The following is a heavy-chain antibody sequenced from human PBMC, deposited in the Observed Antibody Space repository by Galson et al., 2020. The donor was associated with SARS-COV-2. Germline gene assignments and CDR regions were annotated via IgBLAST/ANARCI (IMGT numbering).Heavy chain of an antibody. CDR2: INWNGGST. CDR3: ARDSGRMITFGGVIVRGPFDY. V-gene: IGHV3-20*04. J-gene: IGHJ4*02. CDR1: GFTFDDYG. D-gene: IGHD3-16*02. Sequence: GGSLRLSCAASGFTFDDYGMSWVRQAPGKGLEWVSGINWNGGSTGYADSVKGRFTISRDNAKNSLYLQMNSLRAEDTALYYCARDSGRMITFGGVIVRGPFDYWGQGTLVTVSS.